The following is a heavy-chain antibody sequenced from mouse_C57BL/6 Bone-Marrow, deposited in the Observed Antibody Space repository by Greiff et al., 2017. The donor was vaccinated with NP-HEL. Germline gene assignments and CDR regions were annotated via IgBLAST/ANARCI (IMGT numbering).Heavy chain of an antibody. CDR2: IDPENGDT. J-gene: IGHJ2*01. D-gene: IGHD1-1*01. V-gene: IGHV14-4*01. CDR3: TYYYGSSYYFDY. Sequence: EVQLQHSGAELVRPGASVKLSCTASGFNIKDDYMHWVKQRPEQGLEWIGWIDPENGDTEYASKFQGKATITADTSSNTAYLQLSSLTSEDTAVYYCTYYYGSSYYFDYWGQGTTLTVSS. CDR1: GFNIKDDY.